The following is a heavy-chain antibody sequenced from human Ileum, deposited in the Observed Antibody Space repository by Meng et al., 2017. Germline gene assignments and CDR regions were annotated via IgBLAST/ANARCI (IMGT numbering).Heavy chain of an antibody. Sequence: GESLKISCAASGFTLSTCWMSWVRQAPGKGLEWVACIKQDGSEKYYVDSVKGRFIISRDNSKNSLYLQMNSLRAEDTAVYYCASLDTAMTSFGDSWGQGTLVTVSS. D-gene: IGHD5-18*01. J-gene: IGHJ4*02. CDR1: GFTLSTCW. V-gene: IGHV3-7*01. CDR3: ASLDTAMTSFGDS. CDR2: IKQDGSEK.